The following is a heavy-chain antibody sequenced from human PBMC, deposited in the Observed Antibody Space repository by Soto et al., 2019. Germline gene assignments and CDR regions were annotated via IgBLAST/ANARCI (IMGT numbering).Heavy chain of an antibody. CDR1: GGSISSSSYY. D-gene: IGHD3-10*01. CDR3: ARQAFPGDSAFDI. CDR2: IYYSGST. Sequence: PSETLYLTCTVSGGSISSSSYYWGWIRQPPGKGLEWIGSIYYSGSTYYNPSLKSRVTISVDTSKNQFSLKLSSVTAADTAVYYCARQAFPGDSAFDICGQGTMVTVSS. J-gene: IGHJ3*02. V-gene: IGHV4-39*01.